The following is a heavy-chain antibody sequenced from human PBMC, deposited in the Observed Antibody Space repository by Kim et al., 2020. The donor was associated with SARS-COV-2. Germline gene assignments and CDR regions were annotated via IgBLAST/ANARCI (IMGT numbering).Heavy chain of an antibody. Sequence: GGSLRLSCAAFVFTFSDFYMSWIRQAPGKGLEWVSYISSSSKYINYADSVKGRFTISRDNAQNSLYLQMNNLRVEDTAVYYCARDCYFDTARNYFDDWGQGTLVTVSA. CDR3: ARDCYFDTARNYFDD. CDR2: ISSSSKYI. CDR1: VFTFSDFY. J-gene: IGHJ4*02. D-gene: IGHD3-22*01. V-gene: IGHV3-11*06.